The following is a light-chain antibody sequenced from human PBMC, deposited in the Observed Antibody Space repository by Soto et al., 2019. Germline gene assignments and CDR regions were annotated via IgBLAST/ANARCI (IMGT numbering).Light chain of an antibody. J-gene: IGLJ2*01. V-gene: IGLV2-23*01. Sequence: QSALTQPASVSGSPGQSITISCAGTSSDVGSYNLVSWYQQHPDKAPKLIIYEGTKRPSGVSNRFSGSKSGNTASLTISGLQADDEADYYCCSYAGSSTLVFGGGTKLTVL. CDR2: EGT. CDR3: CSYAGSSTLV. CDR1: SSDVGSYNL.